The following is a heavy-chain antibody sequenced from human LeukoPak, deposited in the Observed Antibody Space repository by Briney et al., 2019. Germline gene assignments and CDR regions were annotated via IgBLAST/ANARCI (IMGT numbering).Heavy chain of an antibody. J-gene: IGHJ4*02. CDR3: ARDLLWFGESSVG. D-gene: IGHD3-10*01. V-gene: IGHV3-23*01. Sequence: GGSLRLSCAASGFTFDIYSMNWVRQAPGRGLEWVSTISGNGYSTFYADSVKGRFTISRDNSNNTLYLQMNALRADDAALYYCARDLLWFGESSVGWGQGSLVTVSS. CDR1: GFTFDIYS. CDR2: ISGNGYST.